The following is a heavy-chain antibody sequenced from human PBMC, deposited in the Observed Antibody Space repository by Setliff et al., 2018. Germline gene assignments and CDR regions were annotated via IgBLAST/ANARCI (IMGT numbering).Heavy chain of an antibody. V-gene: IGHV1-18*01. D-gene: IGHD2-2*01. CDR3: ARFGGSCSSSSCYASDL. CDR1: GYTFTNFG. Sequence: ASVKVSCTASGYTFTNFGFHWLRQAPGQGLEWMAMIITSTGKTSYAQKFQGRVTVTTDTYTGKGYMELRSLRSDDSAMYFCARFGGSCSSSSCYASDLWGQGTMVTVSS. J-gene: IGHJ3*01. CDR2: IITSTGKT.